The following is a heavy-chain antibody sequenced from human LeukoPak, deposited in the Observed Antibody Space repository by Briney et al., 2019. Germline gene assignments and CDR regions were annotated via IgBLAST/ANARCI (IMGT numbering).Heavy chain of an antibody. CDR1: GGSISTNHW. V-gene: IGHV4-4*02. CDR2: IYHSGST. Sequence: PSGTLSLTCAVSGGSISTNHWWHWVRQPPGKGLEWIGEIYHSGSTYYNPSLRSRVTMSVDKSKYQFSLNLNSVTAADTAVYYCARAEGTTYYYDSSGYYHPFMDVWGKGTTVTVSS. CDR3: ARAEGTTYYYDSSGYYHPFMDV. J-gene: IGHJ6*03. D-gene: IGHD3-22*01.